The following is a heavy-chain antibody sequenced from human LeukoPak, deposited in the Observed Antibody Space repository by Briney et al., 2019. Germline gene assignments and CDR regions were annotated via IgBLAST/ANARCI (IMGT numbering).Heavy chain of an antibody. D-gene: IGHD5-18*01. V-gene: IGHV3-30*02. CDR1: GFTFSSYG. Sequence: PGGSLRLSCAASGFTFSSYGMHWVRQAPGKGLEWVAFIRYDGSNKYYADSVKGRFTISRDNSKNTLYLQMNSLRAEDTAVYYCAKLGWANGGYSYGWSGDYWGQGTLVTVSS. CDR2: IRYDGSNK. J-gene: IGHJ4*02. CDR3: AKLGWANGGYSYGWSGDY.